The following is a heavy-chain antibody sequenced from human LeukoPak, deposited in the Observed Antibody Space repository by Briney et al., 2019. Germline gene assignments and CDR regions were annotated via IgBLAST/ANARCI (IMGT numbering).Heavy chain of an antibody. CDR1: GFTVSSNY. D-gene: IGHD5-18*01. CDR3: ARVGYSYGFIDY. Sequence: GGSLGLSCAASGFTVSSNYMSWVRQAPGKGLEWVSVIYSGGSTYYADSVKGRFTISRDNSKNTLYLQMNSLRAEDTAVYYCARVGYSYGFIDYWGQGTLVTVSS. CDR2: IYSGGST. J-gene: IGHJ4*02. V-gene: IGHV3-66*01.